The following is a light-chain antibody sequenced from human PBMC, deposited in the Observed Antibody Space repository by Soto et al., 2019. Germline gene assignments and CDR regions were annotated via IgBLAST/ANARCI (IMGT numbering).Light chain of an antibody. Sequence: IGLTQSPGTLSLSTGERATLSCRASQSVSYYLAWYQQRPGQAPRLLIYDVFTRAAGIPARFSGSGSETEFTLTIRSLQSEDFAVYYCQQYNNWPSFGQGTRLEIK. CDR1: QSVSYY. CDR2: DVF. V-gene: IGKV3-15*01. J-gene: IGKJ5*01. CDR3: QQYNNWPS.